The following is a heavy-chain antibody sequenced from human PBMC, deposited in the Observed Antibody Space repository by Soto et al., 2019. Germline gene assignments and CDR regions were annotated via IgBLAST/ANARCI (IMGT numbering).Heavy chain of an antibody. CDR3: ARAYEGDYFDY. Sequence: QVQLVESRGGVVQPGRSLRLSCAASGFTFSSYAMHWVRQAPGKGLEWVAVISYDGSNKYYADSVKGRFTISRDNSKNTLYLQMNSLRAEDTAVYYCARAYEGDYFDYWGQGTLVTVSS. J-gene: IGHJ4*02. V-gene: IGHV3-30-3*01. D-gene: IGHD3-16*01. CDR1: GFTFSSYA. CDR2: ISYDGSNK.